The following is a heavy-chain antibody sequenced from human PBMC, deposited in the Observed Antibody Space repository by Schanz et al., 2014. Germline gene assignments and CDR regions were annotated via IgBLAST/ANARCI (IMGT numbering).Heavy chain of an antibody. CDR3: ARDGEAAAGCDY. V-gene: IGHV3-48*01. Sequence: EVQLVESGGGWVQPGGSLRLSCAASGFTFSDYSMNWVRQAPGKGPEWVSYIRSSSTPIYYADSVKGRFTISRDNAKNSLYLQRNSLRAEDTAVYYCARDGEAAAGCDYWGQGTLVTVSS. CDR1: GFTFSDYS. CDR2: IRSSSTPI. D-gene: IGHD6-13*01. J-gene: IGHJ4*02.